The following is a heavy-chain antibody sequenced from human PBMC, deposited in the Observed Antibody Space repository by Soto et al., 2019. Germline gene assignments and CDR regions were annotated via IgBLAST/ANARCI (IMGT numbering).Heavy chain of an antibody. CDR1: GFTFSSYG. CDR2: ISYDGSNK. Sequence: GGSLRLSCAASGFTFSSYGMHWVRQAPGKGLEWVAVISYDGSNKYYADSVKGRFTISRDNSKNTLYLQMNSLRAEDTAVYYCAKDLARIAAAGIPGYYYYYGMDVWGQGTTVTVSS. CDR3: AKDLARIAAAGIPGYYYYYGMDV. V-gene: IGHV3-30*18. J-gene: IGHJ6*02. D-gene: IGHD6-13*01.